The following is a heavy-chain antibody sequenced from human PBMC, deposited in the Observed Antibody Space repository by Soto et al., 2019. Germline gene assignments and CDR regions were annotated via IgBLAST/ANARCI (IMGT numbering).Heavy chain of an antibody. J-gene: IGHJ5*02. CDR3: ARGPAPEGMVYAMYLVGFDP. V-gene: IGHV4-31*03. CDR2: IYYRVST. D-gene: IGHD2-8*01. Sequence: SETLSLTCTVSVGSISSAGYYWSWIRQHTGKGLEWIGYIYYRVSTYYNPSLKSRVTISVDTSKNHFSLKLSSETAADTAVYYCARGPAPEGMVYAMYLVGFDPWGQGTLVTVSS. CDR1: VGSISSAGYY.